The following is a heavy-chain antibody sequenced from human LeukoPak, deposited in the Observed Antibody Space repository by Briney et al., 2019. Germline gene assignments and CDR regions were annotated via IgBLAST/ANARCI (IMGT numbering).Heavy chain of an antibody. CDR1: GLIFSRYS. J-gene: IGHJ5*02. CDR3: ARTGENYYDSSGYFNWFDP. CDR2: ISSSSSTI. Sequence: GGSLSLSCAASGLIFSRYSMKWVRHPPGKAREWVSYISSSSSTIYYADSVKGRITISRENAKHSLYLQMNSLRAEDTAVYYCARTGENYYDSSGYFNWFDPWGQGTLVTVSS. V-gene: IGHV3-48*01. D-gene: IGHD3-22*01.